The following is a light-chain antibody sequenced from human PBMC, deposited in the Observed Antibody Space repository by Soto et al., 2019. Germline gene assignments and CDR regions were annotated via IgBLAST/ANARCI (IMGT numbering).Light chain of an antibody. CDR1: QSINTY. CDR2: DAS. V-gene: IGKV3-11*01. J-gene: IGKJ4*01. Sequence: EVVLTQSPANLSSSPGESVTLSCRASQSINTYLAWYQQKPGQAPSLLIYDASYRAAGIPSRFSCSGSGTALTLTISRLEPADFAIYHCQQRRKWPLTFGGGTKVEI. CDR3: QQRRKWPLT.